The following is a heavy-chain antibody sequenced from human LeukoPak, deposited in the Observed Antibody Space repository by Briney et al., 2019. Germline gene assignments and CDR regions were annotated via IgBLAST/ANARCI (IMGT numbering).Heavy chain of an antibody. V-gene: IGHV4-34*01. Sequence: PSETLSLTCAVYGGSFSGYYWSWIRQPPGKGLEWIGEINHSGSTNYNPSLKSRVTISVDTSKNQFSLKLSSVTAADTAVYYCARAWGQLKPGRSLDYWGQGTLVTVSS. CDR2: INHSGST. CDR1: GGSFSGYY. J-gene: IGHJ4*02. CDR3: ARAWGQLKPGRSLDY. D-gene: IGHD3-10*01.